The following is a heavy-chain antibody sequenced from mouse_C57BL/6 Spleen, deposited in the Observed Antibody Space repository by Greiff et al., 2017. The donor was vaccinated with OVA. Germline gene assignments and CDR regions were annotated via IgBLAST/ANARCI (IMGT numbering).Heavy chain of an antibody. CDR1: GFTFTDYY. D-gene: IGHD1-1*02. CDR3: ARPLYGGYFDY. V-gene: IGHV7-3*01. J-gene: IGHJ2*01. CDR2: IRNKANGYTT. Sequence: EVKLVESGGGLVQPGGSLSLSCAASGFTFTDYYMSWVRQPPGKALEWLGFIRNKANGYTTEYSASVKGRFTISRDNSQSILYLQMNALRAEDSATYYCARPLYGGYFDYWGQGTTLTVSS.